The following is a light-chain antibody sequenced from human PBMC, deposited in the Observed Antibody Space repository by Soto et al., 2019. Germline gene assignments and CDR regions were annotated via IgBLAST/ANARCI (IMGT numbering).Light chain of an antibody. Sequence: VMTQSPPTLSVSPGERATLSCRASHSVSTDLAWYQQKPGQAPRLLIYGASTRATDVPARFSGGGSGTEFTLTISSLHSEDVAIYYCQQYNDWPPITFGPGTKLDIK. V-gene: IGKV3-15*01. CDR3: QQYNDWPPIT. CDR2: GAS. CDR1: HSVSTD. J-gene: IGKJ3*01.